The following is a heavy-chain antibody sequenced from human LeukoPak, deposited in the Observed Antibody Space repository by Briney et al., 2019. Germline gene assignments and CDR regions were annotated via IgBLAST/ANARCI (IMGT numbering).Heavy chain of an antibody. Sequence: ESLKISCKASGHSFTSYWIGWVRQMPGKGLEWMGIIYPGDSDTRYSPSFQGQVTISADKSVTTAYLQWSSLKASDTAMYYCARPSSSVAALGYWGQGTLVTVSS. CDR2: IYPGDSDT. D-gene: IGHD6-25*01. CDR3: ARPSSSVAALGY. V-gene: IGHV5-51*01. J-gene: IGHJ4*02. CDR1: GHSFTSYW.